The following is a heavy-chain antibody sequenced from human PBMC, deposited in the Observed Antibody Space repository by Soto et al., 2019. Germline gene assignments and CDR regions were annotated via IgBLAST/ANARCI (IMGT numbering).Heavy chain of an antibody. Sequence: GASVKVSCKASGGTFSSYAISWVRQAPGQGLEWMGGIIPIFGTANYAQKFQGRVTITADESTSTAYMELSSLRSEDTAVYYCARDPPGSYCGGDCYSGFDPRGQGTLVTVSS. J-gene: IGHJ5*02. D-gene: IGHD2-21*02. CDR2: IIPIFGTA. V-gene: IGHV1-69*13. CDR3: ARDPPGSYCGGDCYSGFDP. CDR1: GGTFSSYA.